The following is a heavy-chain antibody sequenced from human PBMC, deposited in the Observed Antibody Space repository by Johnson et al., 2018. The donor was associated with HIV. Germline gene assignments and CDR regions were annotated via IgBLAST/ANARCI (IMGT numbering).Heavy chain of an antibody. Sequence: VQLVESGGGLVQPGGSLRLSCAASGFIFSTAAMHWVRQAPGKGLEYVASISINGDPTYYARFVQDRFTISRDNSKNTLYLQMDSLRAEDMAIYYCARGYCSGGICYPNDAFDIWGQGTMVTVSS. V-gene: IGHV3-64*01. CDR2: ISINGDPT. CDR3: ARGYCSGGICYPNDAFDI. CDR1: GFIFSTAA. D-gene: IGHD2-15*01. J-gene: IGHJ3*02.